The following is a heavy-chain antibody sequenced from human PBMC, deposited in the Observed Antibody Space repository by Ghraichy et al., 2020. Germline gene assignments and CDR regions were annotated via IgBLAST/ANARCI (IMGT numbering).Heavy chain of an antibody. CDR3: AKDGGENWGLFIDDAFDI. V-gene: IGHV3-23*01. J-gene: IGHJ3*02. CDR2: ISGSGGST. D-gene: IGHD7-27*01. CDR1: GFTFSSYA. Sequence: GGSLRLSCAASGFTFSSYAMSWVRQAPGKGLEWVSAISGSGGSTYYADSVKGRFTISRDNSKNTLYLQMNSLRAEDTAVYYCAKDGGENWGLFIDDAFDIWGQGTMVTVSS.